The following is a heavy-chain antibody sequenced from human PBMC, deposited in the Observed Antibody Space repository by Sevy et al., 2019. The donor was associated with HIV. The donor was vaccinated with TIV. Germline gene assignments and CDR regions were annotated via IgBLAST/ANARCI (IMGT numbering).Heavy chain of an antibody. V-gene: IGHV3-49*03. CDR2: IRRNPYEPYGGTT. Sequence: GGSLRLSCTASGFTFGDYAMSRFRQAPRKGLEWVAFIRRNPYEPYGGTTEYAASVKGRFTISRDDSKSIAYLQMNSLKTEDTAFYYCTRALATVVTPEYYFDYWGQGTLVTVSS. D-gene: IGHD4-17*01. CDR3: TRALATVVTPEYYFDY. CDR1: GFTFGDYA. J-gene: IGHJ4*02.